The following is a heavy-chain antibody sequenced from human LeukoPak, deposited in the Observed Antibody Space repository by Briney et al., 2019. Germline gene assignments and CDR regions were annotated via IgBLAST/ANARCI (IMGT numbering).Heavy chain of an antibody. D-gene: IGHD3-9*01. CDR1: GFTFSSYA. V-gene: IGHV3-23*01. Sequence: GGSLRLSCAASGFTFSSYAMSRVRQAPGKGLGWVSAISGSGGSTYYADSVKGRFTISRDNSKNTLYLQMNSLRAEDTAVYYCAKDILTGYPSSLTFDYWGQGTLVTVSS. CDR3: AKDILTGYPSSLTFDY. J-gene: IGHJ4*02. CDR2: ISGSGGST.